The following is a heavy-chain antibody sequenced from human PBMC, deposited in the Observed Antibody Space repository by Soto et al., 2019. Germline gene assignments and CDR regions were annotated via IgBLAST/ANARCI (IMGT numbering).Heavy chain of an antibody. Sequence: PSETLSLTCAVYGGSFSGYYWSWIRQPPGKGLEWIGEINHSGSTNYNPSLKSRVTISVDTSKNQFSLKLSSVTAADTAVYYCARGLDCSGGSCFLFDYWGQGTLVTVSS. CDR1: GGSFSGYY. J-gene: IGHJ4*02. CDR3: ARGLDCSGGSCFLFDY. D-gene: IGHD2-15*01. CDR2: INHSGST. V-gene: IGHV4-34*01.